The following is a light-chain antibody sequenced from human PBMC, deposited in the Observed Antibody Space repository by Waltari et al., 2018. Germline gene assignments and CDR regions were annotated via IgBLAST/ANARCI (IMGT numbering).Light chain of an antibody. CDR2: AAS. J-gene: IGKJ3*01. Sequence: DIQMTQSPSSLSPSVGDRVTITCRASQDISNYLAWYQQTPGKVPKLLIYAASTLQSGVPSRFRGSGSGTDFTLTISSLQPEDVATYYCQKYDSVPFTFGPGTKVDI. V-gene: IGKV1-27*01. CDR1: QDISNY. CDR3: QKYDSVPFT.